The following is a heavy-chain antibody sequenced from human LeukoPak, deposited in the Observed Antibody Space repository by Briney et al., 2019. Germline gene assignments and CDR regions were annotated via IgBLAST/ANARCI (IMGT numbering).Heavy chain of an antibody. Sequence: ASVKVSCKVSGYTLTELSMHWVRQAPGKGLEWMGGFDPEDGEAIYAQKFQGRVTMTEDTSTDTAYVELGSLRSEDTAVYYCTTVSSSLELAFDYWGQGTLVTVSS. J-gene: IGHJ4*02. CDR3: TTVSSSLELAFDY. CDR1: GYTLTELS. D-gene: IGHD2/OR15-2a*01. CDR2: FDPEDGEA. V-gene: IGHV1-24*01.